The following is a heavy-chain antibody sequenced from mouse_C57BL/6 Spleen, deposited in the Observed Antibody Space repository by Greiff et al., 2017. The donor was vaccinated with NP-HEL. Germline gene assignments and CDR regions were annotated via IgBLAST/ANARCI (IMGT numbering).Heavy chain of an antibody. J-gene: IGHJ4*01. CDR2: IRSKSNNYAT. V-gene: IGHV10-1*01. CDR3: VRHEGYYAMDY. CDR1: GFSFNTYA. Sequence: GGGLVQPKGSLKLSCAASGFSFNTYAMNWVRQAPGKGLEWVARIRSKSNNYATYYADSVKDRFTISRDDSESMLYLQMNNVKTEDTAMYYCVRHEGYYAMDYWGQGTSVTVSS.